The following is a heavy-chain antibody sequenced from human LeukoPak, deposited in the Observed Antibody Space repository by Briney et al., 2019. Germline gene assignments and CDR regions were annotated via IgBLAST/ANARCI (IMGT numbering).Heavy chain of an antibody. CDR3: AAGLAAAFFDF. CDR2: IYYSGNS. J-gene: IGHJ4*02. Sequence: SETLSLTCSVSGGSISSGGYYWSWIRQHPGKGLEWIGYIYYSGNSFYNPSLKSRVTMSVDTSKNQFPLKLSSVAAADTAVYYCAAGLAAAFFDFWGQGTLVTVSS. D-gene: IGHD6-13*01. V-gene: IGHV4-31*03. CDR1: GGSISSGGYY.